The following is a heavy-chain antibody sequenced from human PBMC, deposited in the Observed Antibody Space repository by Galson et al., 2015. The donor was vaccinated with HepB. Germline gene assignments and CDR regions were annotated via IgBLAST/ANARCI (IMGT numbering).Heavy chain of an antibody. Sequence: SLRLSCAASGFTVSGNFMSWVRQAPGKGLEWVSVIYSDGSTYYADSVKGRFTISRHNSKNTLYLQMNSLRAEDTAVYYCAKDLYYYDSSGYDIADYWGQGTLVTVSS. CDR1: GFTVSGNF. J-gene: IGHJ4*02. D-gene: IGHD3-22*01. CDR3: AKDLYYYDSSGYDIADY. V-gene: IGHV3-53*01. CDR2: IYSDGST.